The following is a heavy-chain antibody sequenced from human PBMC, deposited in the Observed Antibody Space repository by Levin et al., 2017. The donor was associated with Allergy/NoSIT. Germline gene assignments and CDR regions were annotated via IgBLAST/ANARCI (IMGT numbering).Heavy chain of an antibody. CDR3: AKAGPVGQEWLGNDQ. J-gene: IGHJ4*02. Sequence: PGGSLRLSCAASGFTFSDYAMHWVRQTPGKGLEYVSAISNDGGSTNYANSVKGRFTISRDNSRNTLYLQMGSLRADDMAVYYCAKAGPVGQEWLGNDQWGQGTLVTVSS. D-gene: IGHD6-19*01. V-gene: IGHV3-64*01. CDR2: ISNDGGST. CDR1: GFTFSDYA.